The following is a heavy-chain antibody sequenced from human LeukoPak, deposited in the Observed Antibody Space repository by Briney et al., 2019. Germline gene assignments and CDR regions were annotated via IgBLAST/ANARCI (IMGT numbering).Heavy chain of an antibody. CDR2: IYYSGLN. J-gene: IGHJ4*02. CDR1: GASISSSSSY. V-gene: IGHV4-39*02. CDR3: ASGTFDDYGDYDRGDYFDH. Sequence: KTSETLSLTCTVSGASISSSSSYWGWVRPPPGKGPEWIGRIYYSGLNYDNPSLKSRVSISVDPSKNHFSLKVSSVTAADTAVYYCASGTFDDYGDYDRGDYFDHWGQGTLVTVSS. D-gene: IGHD4-17*01.